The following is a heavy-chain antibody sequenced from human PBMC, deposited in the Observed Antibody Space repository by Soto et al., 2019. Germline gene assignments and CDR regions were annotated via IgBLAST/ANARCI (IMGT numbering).Heavy chain of an antibody. CDR2: ISYDGSNK. J-gene: IGHJ4*02. Sequence: QVQLVESGGGVVQPGRSLRLSCAASGFTFSSYAMHWVRQAPGKGLEWVAVISYDGSNKYYADSVKGRFTISRDNSKNTLYLQMNSLRAEDTAVSYCARDRAPYRSSPPHGYWGQGTLVTVSS. CDR3: ARDRAPYRSSPPHGY. V-gene: IGHV3-30-3*01. CDR1: GFTFSSYA. D-gene: IGHD6-13*01.